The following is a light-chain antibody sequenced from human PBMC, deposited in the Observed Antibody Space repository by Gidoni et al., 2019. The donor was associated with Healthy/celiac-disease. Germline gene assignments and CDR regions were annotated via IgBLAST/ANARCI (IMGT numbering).Light chain of an antibody. CDR1: SSNTGAGYD. J-gene: IGLJ2*01. Sequence: QSVLTQPPSVSAAPGQRVTISCTGSSSNTGAGYDVHWYQQLPGTAPKLLIYGNSNRPSGVPDRFYGSKSGTSASLAITGLQAEDEADYYCQSYDSSLSGDVVFGGGTKLTVL. CDR2: GNS. V-gene: IGLV1-40*01. CDR3: QSYDSSLSGDVV.